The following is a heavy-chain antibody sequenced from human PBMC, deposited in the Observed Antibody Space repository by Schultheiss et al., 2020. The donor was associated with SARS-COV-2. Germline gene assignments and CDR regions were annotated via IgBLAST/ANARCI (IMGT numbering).Heavy chain of an antibody. J-gene: IGHJ5*02. V-gene: IGHV1-2*06. CDR2: INPNSGGT. CDR3: ARVTGHGVYWFDP. D-gene: IGHD3-9*01. Sequence: ASVKVSCKASGYTFTGYYMHWVRQAPGQGLEWMGRINPNSGGTNYAQKLQGRVTMTTDTSTSTAYMELRSLRSDDTAVYYCARVTGHGVYWFDPWGQGTLVTVSS. CDR1: GYTFTGYY.